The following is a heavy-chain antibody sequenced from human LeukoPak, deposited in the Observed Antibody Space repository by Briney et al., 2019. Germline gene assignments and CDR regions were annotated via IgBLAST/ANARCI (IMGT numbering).Heavy chain of an antibody. CDR1: GFTFSSYA. Sequence: PGGSLRLSCAASGFTFSSYAMSWVRQAPGKGREWVSAISGSGGSTYYADSVKGRFTISRENSKNTLYLQMNSLRAEDTAVYYCAKVGQYQLLSAWGQGTLVTVSS. CDR2: ISGSGGST. J-gene: IGHJ4*02. CDR3: AKVGQYQLLSA. V-gene: IGHV3-23*01. D-gene: IGHD2-2*01.